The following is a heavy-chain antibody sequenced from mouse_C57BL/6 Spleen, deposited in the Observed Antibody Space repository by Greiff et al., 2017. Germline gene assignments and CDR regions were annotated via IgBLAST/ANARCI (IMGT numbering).Heavy chain of an antibody. D-gene: IGHD1-1*01. CDR2: IDPNSGGT. Sequence: VQGVESGAELVKPGASVKLSCKASGYTFTSYWMHWVKQRPGRGLEWIGRIDPNSGGTKYNEKFKSKATLTVDKPSSTAYMQLSSLTSEDSAVYYCARSSYYGPGYAMDYWGQGTSVTVSS. J-gene: IGHJ4*01. CDR1: GYTFTSYW. V-gene: IGHV1-72*01. CDR3: ARSSYYGPGYAMDY.